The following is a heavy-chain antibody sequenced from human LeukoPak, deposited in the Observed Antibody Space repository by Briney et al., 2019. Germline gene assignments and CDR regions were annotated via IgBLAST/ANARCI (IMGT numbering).Heavy chain of an antibody. J-gene: IGHJ6*02. CDR2: INHSGST. D-gene: IGHD2-8*01. V-gene: IGHV4-34*01. CDR3: ARGRLGPVYYYYYYGMDV. CDR1: GGSFSGYY. Sequence: SETLSLTCAVYGGSFSGYYWSWIRQPPGKGLEWVGEINHSGSTNYNPSLKSRVTISVDTSKNQFSLKLSSVTAADTAVYYCARGRLGPVYYYYYYGMDVWGQGTTVTVSS.